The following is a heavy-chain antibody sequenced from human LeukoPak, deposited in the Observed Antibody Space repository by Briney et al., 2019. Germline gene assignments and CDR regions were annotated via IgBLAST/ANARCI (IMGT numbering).Heavy chain of an antibody. CDR1: GDSISSSRHY. D-gene: IGHD3-22*01. J-gene: IGHJ5*02. CDR2: IYYSGST. V-gene: IGHV4-39*01. CDR3: ARHRSNYYDSSGYYSGAPNNWFDP. Sequence: PSETLSLTCTVSGDSISSSRHYWGWIRQSPGKGLEWIASIYYSGSTYHNPSLKSRVTISVDTSKNQFSLKLSSVTAADTAVYYCARHRSNYYDSSGYYSGAPNNWFDPWGQGTLVTVSS.